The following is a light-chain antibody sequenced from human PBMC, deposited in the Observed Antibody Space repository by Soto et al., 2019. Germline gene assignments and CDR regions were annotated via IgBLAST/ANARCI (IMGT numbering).Light chain of an antibody. Sequence: IQLTQSPSSLSASIGDRVTISCRASQAISSFLAWYQHKPGKAPKLLFYAASTLQSGVPARFSGSGSGTDFTLTISSLHPEDFATYYCQQLSEYPLTFGGGTKVEI. CDR1: QAISSF. CDR2: AAS. CDR3: QQLSEYPLT. J-gene: IGKJ4*01. V-gene: IGKV1-9*01.